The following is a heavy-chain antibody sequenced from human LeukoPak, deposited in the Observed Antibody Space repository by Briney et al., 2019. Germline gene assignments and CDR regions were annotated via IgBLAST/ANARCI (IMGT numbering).Heavy chain of an antibody. CDR3: ARFPGGAEYRHYYYMDV. CDR1: GGSISNYF. Sequence: SETLSLTCSVSGGSISNYFWSWIRQPPGKGLECIGFVYYSETTNYNPSFKSRVTISVDTSKNQFSLKLNSVTAADTAVYYCARFPGGAEYRHYYYMDVWGKGTTVTVSS. CDR2: VYYSETT. J-gene: IGHJ6*03. D-gene: IGHD1-14*01. V-gene: IGHV4-59*01.